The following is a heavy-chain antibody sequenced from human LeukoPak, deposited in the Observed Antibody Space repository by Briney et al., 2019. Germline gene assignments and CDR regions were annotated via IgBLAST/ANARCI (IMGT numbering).Heavy chain of an antibody. CDR2: INPDGRDT. V-gene: IGHV3-7*01. CDR3: TSWGDTTAEYFQR. Sequence: GGSLRLSCGTSGFIFRTYAMTWVRQAPGKGLEWVAHINPDGRDTYYVDSVKGRFTISRDNAQNSMYLQMNSLRVEDTAVYYCTSWGDTTAEYFQRWGQGTLVTVSS. J-gene: IGHJ1*01. D-gene: IGHD2-21*02. CDR1: GFIFRTYA.